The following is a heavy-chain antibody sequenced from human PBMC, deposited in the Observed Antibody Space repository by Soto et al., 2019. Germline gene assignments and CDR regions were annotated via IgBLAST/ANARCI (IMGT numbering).Heavy chain of an antibody. V-gene: IGHV3-64D*06. CDR1: GFTFSSYA. CDR3: VKILQYSYGLPH. D-gene: IGHD5-18*01. Sequence: GGSLRLSCAASGFTFSSYAMSWVRQAPGKGLEYVSAISSNGGSTYYADSVKGRFTISRDNSKNTLYLQMSSLRAEDTAVYYCVKILQYSYGLPHWGQGTLVTVSS. J-gene: IGHJ4*02. CDR2: ISSNGGST.